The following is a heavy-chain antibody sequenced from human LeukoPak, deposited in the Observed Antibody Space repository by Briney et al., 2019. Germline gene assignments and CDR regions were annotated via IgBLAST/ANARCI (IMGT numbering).Heavy chain of an antibody. Sequence: GASVKVSCKVSGYTLTELSMHWVRQAPGKGLEWMGVFDPEDGETIYAQKFQGRVTMTVATYQDKAYMELSSLRSEDTAVYFCAIRYGVVDNFDYWGQGTLVTVS. V-gene: IGHV1-24*01. CDR2: FDPEDGET. D-gene: IGHD2-2*01. CDR1: GYTLTELS. CDR3: AIRYGVVDNFDY. J-gene: IGHJ4*02.